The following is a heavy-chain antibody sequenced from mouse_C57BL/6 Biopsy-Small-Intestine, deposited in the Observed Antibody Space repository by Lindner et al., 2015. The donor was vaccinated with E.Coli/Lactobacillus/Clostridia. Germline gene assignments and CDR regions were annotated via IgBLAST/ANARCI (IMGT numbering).Heavy chain of an antibody. V-gene: IGHV1-82*01. Sequence: VQLQESGPELVKPGASVKISCKASGYAFSGSWMNWVKQRPGKGLEWIGRIYPGDGDTNYNGKFKGKATLTADKSSSTAYMQLSSLTSEDSAVYFCARSVTGSFAYWGQGTLVTVSA. CDR3: ARSVTGSFAY. J-gene: IGHJ3*01. D-gene: IGHD4-1*01. CDR2: IYPGDGDT. CDR1: GYAFSGSW.